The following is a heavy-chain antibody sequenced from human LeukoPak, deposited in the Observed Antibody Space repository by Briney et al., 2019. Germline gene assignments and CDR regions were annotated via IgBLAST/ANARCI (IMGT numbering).Heavy chain of an antibody. V-gene: IGHV3-23*01. CDR1: GFTFSSYA. CDR3: ATTRWYGNNPFDY. Sequence: WGSLILSCAASGFTFSSYAMSWVRQAPGKGLEWVSAISGSGGSTYYADSVKGRFTISRDNSQNTLYLQLNSMRDEATAVYYCATTRWYGNNPFDYWGQGTLVTVSS. D-gene: IGHD1/OR15-1a*01. J-gene: IGHJ4*02. CDR2: ISGSGGST.